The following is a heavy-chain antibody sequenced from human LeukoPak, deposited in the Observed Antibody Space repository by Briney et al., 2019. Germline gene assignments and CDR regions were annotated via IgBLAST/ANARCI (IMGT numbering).Heavy chain of an antibody. CDR2: ISSSSSTI. CDR1: GFTFSSYS. D-gene: IGHD3-22*01. J-gene: IGHJ4*02. CDR3: ARDRPLYYYDSSGYDY. V-gene: IGHV3-48*02. Sequence: QAGGSLRLSCAASGFTFSSYSMNWVRQAPGKGLEWVSYISSSSSTIYYADSAKGRFTISRDNAKNSLYLQMNSLRDEDTAVYYCARDRPLYYYDSSGYDYWGQGTLVTVSS.